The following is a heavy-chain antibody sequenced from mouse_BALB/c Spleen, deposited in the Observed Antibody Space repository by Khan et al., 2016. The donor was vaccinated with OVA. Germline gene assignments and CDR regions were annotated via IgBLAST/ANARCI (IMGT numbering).Heavy chain of an antibody. CDR3: ARRGDDDYGAMDY. J-gene: IGHJ4*01. Sequence: VQLKESGPGLVKPSQSLSLTCTVTGYSITSDYAWNWIRQFPGNKLEWMGYISYSGSTSYNPSLKSRISITRDTSKNQFFLQLNSVTTEDTATYYCARRGDDDYGAMDYWGQGTSVTVSS. CDR1: GYSITSDYA. V-gene: IGHV3-2*02. CDR2: ISYSGST. D-gene: IGHD2-13*01.